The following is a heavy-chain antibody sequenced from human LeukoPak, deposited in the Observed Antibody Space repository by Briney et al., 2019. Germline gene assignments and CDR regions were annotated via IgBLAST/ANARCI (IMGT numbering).Heavy chain of an antibody. J-gene: IGHJ4*02. V-gene: IGHV3-53*01. CDR3: ARDKNSGPAGVFTS. CDR1: GFTVSSNY. Sequence: GGSLRLSCAASGFTVSSNYMSWVRQAPGKGLEWVSVIYSGGSTYYADSVKGRFTISRDNSKNTLYLQMNSLRAEDTAVYYCARDKNSGPAGVFTSGGKETLVTVPS. CDR2: IYSGGST. D-gene: IGHD5-12*01.